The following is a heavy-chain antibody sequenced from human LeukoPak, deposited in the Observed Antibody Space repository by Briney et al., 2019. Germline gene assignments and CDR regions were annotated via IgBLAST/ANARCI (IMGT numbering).Heavy chain of an antibody. CDR3: AREQKLYDGSGSSTFDF. Sequence: GGSLRLSCEASGFTFSNYGMNWVRQAPGKGLEWVSFTDTSGNYIYYADSVKGRFTISRDSAKNSLYLQMNSLRAEDTAVYYCAREQKLYDGSGSSTFDFWGQGTLVTVSS. V-gene: IGHV3-21*04. CDR1: GFTFSNYG. D-gene: IGHD3-10*01. CDR2: TDTSGNYI. J-gene: IGHJ4*02.